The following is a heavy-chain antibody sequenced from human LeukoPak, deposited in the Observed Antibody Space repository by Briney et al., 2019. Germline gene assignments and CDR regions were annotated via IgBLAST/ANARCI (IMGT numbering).Heavy chain of an antibody. J-gene: IGHJ5*02. CDR3: ARDRAYGDYLRPFDP. CDR2: ISAYNGNT. V-gene: IGHV1-18*01. Sequence: GASVKVSCKASGYTFTSYGISWVRQAPGQGLVWMGWISAYNGNTNYAQKVQGRVTMTTDTSTSTAYMELRNLRSDDTAVYYCARDRAYGDYLRPFDPWGQGTLVTVSS. CDR1: GYTFTSYG. D-gene: IGHD4-17*01.